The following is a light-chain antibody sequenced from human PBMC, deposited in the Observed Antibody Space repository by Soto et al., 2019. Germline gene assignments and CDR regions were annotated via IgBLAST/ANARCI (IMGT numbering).Light chain of an antibody. CDR3: QQSYRTPWT. Sequence: DIQMTQSPSSLSASLGDRATITCRANQDISSYLVWYQHKLGQAPKLLIHAASTLASGVPSRFSGSESGTDFTLTISGLEHEDSATYYCQQSYRTPWTFGQGTKVEIK. CDR2: AAS. J-gene: IGKJ1*01. V-gene: IGKV1-39*01. CDR1: QDISSY.